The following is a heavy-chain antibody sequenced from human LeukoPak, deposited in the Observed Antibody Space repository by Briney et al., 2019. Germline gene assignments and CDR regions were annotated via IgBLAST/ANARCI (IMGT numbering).Heavy chain of an antibody. Sequence: PGGSLRLSCAASGFTFSNYAMNWVRQAPGKGLEWVSGISGSGGSTYCADSVKGRFTISRDNSKNTLYLQMNSLRAEDTAVYYCAKDAGYYYDSSGYSNAFDIWGHGTMVTVSS. CDR2: ISGSGGST. J-gene: IGHJ3*02. CDR1: GFTFSNYA. D-gene: IGHD3-22*01. CDR3: AKDAGYYYDSSGYSNAFDI. V-gene: IGHV3-23*01.